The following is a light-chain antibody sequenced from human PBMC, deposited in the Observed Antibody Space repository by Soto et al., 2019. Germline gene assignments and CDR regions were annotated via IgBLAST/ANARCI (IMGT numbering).Light chain of an antibody. J-gene: IGKJ4*01. CDR2: GAS. CDR3: QQYGSVPLT. V-gene: IGKV3-20*01. CDR1: QSVSTSY. Sequence: EIVLTQSPGTLSLSPGERATLSCRASQSVSTSYLAWYQQKPGQASRLLIYGASSRATGIPDRFSGSGSGADFTLTISRLEPEDLAVYYCQQYGSVPLTFGGGTKVEIK.